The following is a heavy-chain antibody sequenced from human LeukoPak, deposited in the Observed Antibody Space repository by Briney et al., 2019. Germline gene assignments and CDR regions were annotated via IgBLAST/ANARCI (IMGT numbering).Heavy chain of an antibody. CDR3: ARDCGDYDFAY. J-gene: IGHJ4*02. CDR2: IYYSGST. V-gene: IGHV4-59*01. Sequence: SETLSLTYPVSGGSISSYYWSWIRHPQGKGMEWIGYIYYSGSTNYNPPPKSRVTISVDTSKNQFSLKLSSVTAADTAVYYCARDCGDYDFAYWGQGTLVTVSS. CDR1: GGSISSYY. D-gene: IGHD4-17*01.